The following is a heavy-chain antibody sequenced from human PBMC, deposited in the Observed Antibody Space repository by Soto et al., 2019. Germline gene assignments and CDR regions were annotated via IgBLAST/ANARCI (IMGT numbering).Heavy chain of an antibody. V-gene: IGHV2-5*02. CDR3: AHGTLGYCSGGSCYILTLDAFDI. CDR2: IYWDDDK. D-gene: IGHD2-15*01. J-gene: IGHJ3*02. Sequence: IRQPPGKALEWLALIYWDDDKRYSPSLKSRLTNTKDTSKNQVVLTMNNMDTVDTTTNYCAHGTLGYCSGGSCYILTLDAFDIWGQGTMVTVSS.